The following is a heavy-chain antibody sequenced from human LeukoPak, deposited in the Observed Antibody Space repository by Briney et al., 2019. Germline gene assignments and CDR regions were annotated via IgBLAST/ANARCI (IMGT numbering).Heavy chain of an antibody. D-gene: IGHD2-2*01. CDR3: ARESVVVPAGNRPKYYYGMDV. CDR2: INHSGST. Sequence: SETLSLTCAVYGGSFSGYYWSWIRQPPGKGLEWIGEINHSGSTNYNPSLKSRVTISVDTSKNQFSLKLSSVTAADTAVYYCARESVVVPAGNRPKYYYGMDVWGQGTTVTVSS. V-gene: IGHV4-34*01. CDR1: GGSFSGYY. J-gene: IGHJ6*02.